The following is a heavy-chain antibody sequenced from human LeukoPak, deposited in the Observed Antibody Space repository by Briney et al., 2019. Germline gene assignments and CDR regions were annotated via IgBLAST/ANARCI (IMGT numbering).Heavy chain of an antibody. CDR3: ARLRLPATLGAFDI. Sequence: SETLSLTCNVSGASIRSGRFHWSWIRQPAGKGLQWIGRINLSGNIDYNPSLWGRLTLSLDTSNNQFPLKLTSMTAADTAMYYCARLRLPATLGAFDIWGQGTMVTVSS. CDR2: INLSGNI. J-gene: IGHJ3*02. V-gene: IGHV4-61*02. CDR1: GASIRSGRFH. D-gene: IGHD5-12*01.